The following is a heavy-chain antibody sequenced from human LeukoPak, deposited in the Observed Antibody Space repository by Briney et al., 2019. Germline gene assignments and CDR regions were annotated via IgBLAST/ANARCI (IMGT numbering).Heavy chain of an antibody. CDR1: GFTVSSNY. CDR2: SYSGGST. Sequence: GGSLSLSCAASGFTVSSNYMSWVRQGPGKGLEGVSVSYSGGSTYYEDSVKGRFTISRDNSKNTLYLQMKSLRAEDKAVYYCARGEQQAYYFDYWGQGTLVTVSS. V-gene: IGHV3-53*01. J-gene: IGHJ4*02. D-gene: IGHD6-13*01. CDR3: ARGEQQAYYFDY.